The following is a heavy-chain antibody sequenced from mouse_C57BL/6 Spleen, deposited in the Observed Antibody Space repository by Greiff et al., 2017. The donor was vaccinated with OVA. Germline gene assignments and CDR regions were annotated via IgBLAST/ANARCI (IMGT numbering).Heavy chain of an antibody. V-gene: IGHV1-20*01. J-gene: IGHJ2*01. CDR2: INPYNGDT. CDR3: ARTGYDYDGRGFDY. Sequence: VQLQQSGPELVKPGDSVKISCKASGYSFTGYFMNWVMQSHGKSLEWIGRINPYNGDTFYNQKFKGKATLTVDKSSSTAHMELRSLTSEDSAVYYCARTGYDYDGRGFDYWGQGTTLTVSS. D-gene: IGHD2-4*01. CDR1: GYSFTGYF.